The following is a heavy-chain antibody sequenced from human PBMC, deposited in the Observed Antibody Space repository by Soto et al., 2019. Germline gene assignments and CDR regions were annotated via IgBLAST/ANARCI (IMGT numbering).Heavy chain of an antibody. J-gene: IGHJ4*02. CDR1: GFTFSSYA. D-gene: IGHD6-19*01. Sequence: EVQLLESGGGLVQPGGSLRLSCAASGFTFSSYAMSWVRQAPGKGLEWVSAISGSGGSTYYADSVKGRFTISRDNSKNTLYLQMNSLRAEDTAVYYCTKDHQYSSGWIEGDYWGQGTLVTVSS. V-gene: IGHV3-23*01. CDR2: ISGSGGST. CDR3: TKDHQYSSGWIEGDY.